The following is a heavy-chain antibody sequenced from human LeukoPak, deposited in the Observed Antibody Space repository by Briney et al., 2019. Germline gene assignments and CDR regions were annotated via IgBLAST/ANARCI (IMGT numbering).Heavy chain of an antibody. Sequence: GGSLRLSCAASGFTFSSYWMNWVRQAPGKGLEWVANIKQDGSEKNYVDFVKGRFTIPRDNAKNSLDLQMNSLRAEDTAVYYCARDPTWGAGDYWGQGTLVTVSS. CDR2: IKQDGSEK. V-gene: IGHV3-7*01. CDR1: GFTFSSYW. J-gene: IGHJ4*02. CDR3: ARDPTWGAGDY. D-gene: IGHD7-27*01.